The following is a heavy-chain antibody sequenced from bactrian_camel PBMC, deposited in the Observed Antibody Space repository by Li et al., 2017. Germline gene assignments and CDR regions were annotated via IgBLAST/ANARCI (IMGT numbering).Heavy chain of an antibody. CDR3: ATDQWDGVSAVYFGY. Sequence: HVQLVESGGGLVQPGGSLRLSCEASGFTFSTYDMAWVRQAPGKGLEWVSHISTVSMLGSTYADSVKGRFTISRDNAKNTLYLHLNSLITEDSAMYYCATDQWDGVSAVYFGYWGQGTQVTVS. D-gene: IGHD3*01. V-gene: IGHV3S1*01. CDR2: ISTVSMLGST. CDR1: GFTFSTYD. J-gene: IGHJ6*01.